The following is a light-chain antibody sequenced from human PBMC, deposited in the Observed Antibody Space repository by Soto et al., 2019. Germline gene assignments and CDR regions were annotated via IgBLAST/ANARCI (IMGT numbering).Light chain of an antibody. Sequence: QPVLTQSPSASASLGASVKLTCTLSSGHSSYAIAWHQQQAEKGPRYLMKLNSDGSHSKGDGIPDRFSGSSSGAERYLTISILQSEDEADYYCQTWGTGIQVFGRGTKLTVL. CDR2: LNSDGSH. CDR3: QTWGTGIQV. CDR1: SGHSSYA. V-gene: IGLV4-69*01. J-gene: IGLJ2*01.